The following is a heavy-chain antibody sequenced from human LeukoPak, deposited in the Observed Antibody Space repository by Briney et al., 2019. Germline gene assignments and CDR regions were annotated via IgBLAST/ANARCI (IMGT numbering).Heavy chain of an antibody. V-gene: IGHV3-23*01. CDR2: ISGSGGST. CDR3: AKGDSSTYYYCIDY. D-gene: IGHD3-22*01. CDR1: GFTFSSYA. Sequence: GGSLRLSCAASGFTFSSYAMSWVRQAPGKGLEWVSAISGSGGSTYYADSVKGRFTISRDNSKNTLYLQMNSLRAEDTAVYYCAKGDSSTYYYCIDYWGQGTLVTVSS. J-gene: IGHJ4*02.